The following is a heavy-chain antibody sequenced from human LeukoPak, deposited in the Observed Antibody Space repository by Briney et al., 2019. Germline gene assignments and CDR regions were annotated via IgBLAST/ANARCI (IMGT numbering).Heavy chain of an antibody. Sequence: ASVKVSCKASGYTFTSYYMHWLRQAPGQGLEWMGIINPSGGSTSYAQKFQGRVTMTRDTSTSTVYMELSSLRSEDTAVYYCARDPDWYYYYYGMDVWGQGTTVTVSS. CDR1: GYTFTSYY. CDR2: INPSGGST. CDR3: ARDPDWYYYYYGMDV. V-gene: IGHV1-46*01. J-gene: IGHJ6*02. D-gene: IGHD3-9*01.